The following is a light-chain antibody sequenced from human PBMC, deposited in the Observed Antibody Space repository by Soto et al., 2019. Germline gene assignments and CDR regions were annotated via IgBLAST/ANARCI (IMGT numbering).Light chain of an antibody. J-gene: IGKJ4*01. V-gene: IGKV3-15*01. CDR2: GAS. Sequence: EIVMTQSPATLSVSPGERATLSCRASQSISSNFAWYQQKPGQAPRLLIYGASTRATGIPARFSGRGSGTEFTLTISRLQSEDFAVYYCQQYNNWPFTFGGGTKVEIK. CDR1: QSISSN. CDR3: QQYNNWPFT.